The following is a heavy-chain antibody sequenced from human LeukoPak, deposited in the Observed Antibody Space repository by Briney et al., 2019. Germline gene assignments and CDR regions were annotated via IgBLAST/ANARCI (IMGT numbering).Heavy chain of an antibody. Sequence: GGSLRLSCAASGVTSSRYWMHWVRQAPGKGLVWVSRIKNDGSRTTYADAVKGRFTISRDNAKNTLYLQMNSLSAEDTAVYYCVRDNYDSSGYYLGWGQGTLVTVSS. J-gene: IGHJ4*02. V-gene: IGHV3-74*01. CDR1: GVTSSRYW. CDR3: VRDNYDSSGYYLG. CDR2: IKNDGSRT. D-gene: IGHD3-22*01.